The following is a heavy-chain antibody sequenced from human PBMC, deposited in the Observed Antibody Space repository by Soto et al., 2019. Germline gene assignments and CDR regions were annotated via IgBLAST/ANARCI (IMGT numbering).Heavy chain of an antibody. CDR3: ARGSGMVRGVSTSYYFDY. Sequence: QVQLVQSGAEVKKPGASVKVSCKASGYTFTGYYMHWVRQAPGQGLEWMGWINPNSGGTNYAQKFLGWVTMTRDTSISTAYMELSRLRSDDTAVYYCARGSGMVRGVSTSYYFDYWGQGTLVTVSS. CDR1: GYTFTGYY. CDR2: INPNSGGT. J-gene: IGHJ4*02. D-gene: IGHD3-10*01. V-gene: IGHV1-2*04.